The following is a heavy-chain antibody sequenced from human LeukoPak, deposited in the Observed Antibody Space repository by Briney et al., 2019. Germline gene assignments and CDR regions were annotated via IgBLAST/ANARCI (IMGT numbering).Heavy chain of an antibody. CDR3: AKDGRPKSIVAAGTWFPIDY. J-gene: IGHJ4*02. D-gene: IGHD6-13*01. V-gene: IGHV3-33*06. CDR2: IWYDGSNK. CDR1: GFTFSSYG. Sequence: GGSLRLSCAASGFTFSSYGMHWVRQAPGKGLEWVAVIWYDGSNKYYADSVKGRFTISRDNSKNTLYLQMNSLRAEDTAVYYCAKDGRPKSIVAAGTWFPIDYWGQGTLVTVSS.